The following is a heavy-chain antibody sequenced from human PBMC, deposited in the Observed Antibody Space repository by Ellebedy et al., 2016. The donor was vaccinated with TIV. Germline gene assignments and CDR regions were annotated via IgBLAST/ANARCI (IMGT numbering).Heavy chain of an antibody. D-gene: IGHD4-17*01. J-gene: IGHJ4*02. CDR2: ISWNSGSI. CDR1: GFTFDDYA. V-gene: IGHV3-9*01. CDR3: AATLRVPY. Sequence: GGSLRLSXAASGFTFDDYAMHWVRQAPGKGLEWVSGISWNSGSIGYADSVKGRFTISRDNAKNSLYLQMNSLRAEDTALYYCAATLRVPYWGQGTLVTVSS.